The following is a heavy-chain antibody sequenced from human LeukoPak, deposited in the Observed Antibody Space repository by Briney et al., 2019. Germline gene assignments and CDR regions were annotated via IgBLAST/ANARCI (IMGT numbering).Heavy chain of an antibody. V-gene: IGHV4-30-4*01. CDR1: GGSISSGDYY. J-gene: IGHJ3*02. CDR2: IYDSGST. CDR3: ARDCSGGSCYGAFDI. D-gene: IGHD2-15*01. Sequence: SETLSLTCTVSGGSISSGDYYWSWIRQPPGKGLEWIGYIYDSGSTYYNPSLKSRITISVDTSENRFSLKLSSVTATDTAVYYCARDCSGGSCYGAFDIWGQGTMVTVSS.